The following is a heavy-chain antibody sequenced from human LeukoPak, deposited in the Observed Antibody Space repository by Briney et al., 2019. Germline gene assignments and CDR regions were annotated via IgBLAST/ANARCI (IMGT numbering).Heavy chain of an antibody. J-gene: IGHJ6*02. CDR3: AKDSPTVYYDGSGSYGHYFGMDV. V-gene: IGHV3-30*18. D-gene: IGHD3-10*01. Sequence: PGGSLRLSCAASGFTFSSYGMHWVRQAPGKGLEWVAVISYDGGNEYYADSVKGRFTISRDNSKNTLYLQMNSLRSEDTAMYYCAKDSPTVYYDGSGSYGHYFGMDVWGQGTTVTVSS. CDR2: ISYDGGNE. CDR1: GFTFSSYG.